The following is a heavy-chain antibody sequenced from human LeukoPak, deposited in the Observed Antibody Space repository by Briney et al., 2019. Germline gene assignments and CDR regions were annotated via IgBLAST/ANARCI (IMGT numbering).Heavy chain of an antibody. Sequence: GCSLRLSCAVSGFTFSNYYMHWVRQDPGKGLVWVSRIDDDGSDTTYADSVKGRFTISRDNAKNTLYVQMNSLRVEDTAVYYCARVRYCSSTSCTKAYFDSWGQGTLVSVSS. J-gene: IGHJ4*02. D-gene: IGHD2-2*01. CDR1: GFTFSNYY. CDR2: IDDDGSDT. V-gene: IGHV3-74*01. CDR3: ARVRYCSSTSCTKAYFDS.